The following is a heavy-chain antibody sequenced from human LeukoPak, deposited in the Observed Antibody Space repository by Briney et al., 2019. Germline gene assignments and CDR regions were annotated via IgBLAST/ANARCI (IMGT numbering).Heavy chain of an antibody. V-gene: IGHV3-66*01. Sequence: GGSLRLSCAASGFTFSNYWMTWVRQAPGKGLEWVSVIYSGGSTYYADSVKVRFTISRDNSKNTLYLQMNSLRAEDTAVYYCARDITYYDSSGYYDYWGQGTLVTVSS. CDR1: GFTFSNYW. CDR2: IYSGGST. J-gene: IGHJ4*02. D-gene: IGHD3-22*01. CDR3: ARDITYYDSSGYYDY.